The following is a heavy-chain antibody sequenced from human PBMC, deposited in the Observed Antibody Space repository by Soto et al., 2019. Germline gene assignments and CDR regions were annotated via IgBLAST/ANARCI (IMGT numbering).Heavy chain of an antibody. CDR3: ARANWYSEY. V-gene: IGHV4-59*11. J-gene: IGHJ4*02. Sequence: SETLSLTCTVSGGSINNHYWSWIRQPPGKGLEWIGYIYYSGSTNYNPSLKSRVTISVDTSKNHFSLNLTSLTAADTAIYYCARANWYSEYWGQRILVTVSS. CDR1: GGSINNHY. CDR2: IYYSGST. D-gene: IGHD7-27*01.